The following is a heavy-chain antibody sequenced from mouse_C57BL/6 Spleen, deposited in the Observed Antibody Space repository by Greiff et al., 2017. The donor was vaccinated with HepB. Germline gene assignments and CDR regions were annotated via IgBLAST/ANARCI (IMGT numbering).Heavy chain of an antibody. V-gene: IGHV1-42*01. Sequence: DVKLQESGPELVKPGASVKISCKASGYSFTGYYMNWVKQSPEKSLEWIGEINPSTGGTTYNQKFKAKATLTVDKSSSTAYMQLKSLTSEDSAVYYCARRFITTVAYAMDYWGQGTSVTVSS. D-gene: IGHD1-1*01. CDR2: INPSTGGT. CDR3: ARRFITTVAYAMDY. CDR1: GYSFTGYY. J-gene: IGHJ4*01.